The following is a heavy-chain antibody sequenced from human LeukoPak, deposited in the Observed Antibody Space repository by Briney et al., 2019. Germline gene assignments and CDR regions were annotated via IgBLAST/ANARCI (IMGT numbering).Heavy chain of an antibody. V-gene: IGHV4-38-2*02. CDR1: GSSISSGYF. J-gene: IGHJ4*02. Sequence: SETLSLTCAVSGSSISSGYFWSWIRQPPGKGLEWIGSISHSGSTFYNPSLKSRVTISIDTSKNQFSLKMTSVTAADTAVYYCARELSGGDYAYWGQGTLVTVSS. CDR3: ARELSGGDYAY. CDR2: ISHSGST. D-gene: IGHD2-21*02.